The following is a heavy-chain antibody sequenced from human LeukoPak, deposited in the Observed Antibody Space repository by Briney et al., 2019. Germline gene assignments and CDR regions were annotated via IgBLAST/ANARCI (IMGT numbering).Heavy chain of an antibody. CDR2: LYYSGST. V-gene: IGHV4-59*01. D-gene: IGHD3-10*01. J-gene: IGHJ4*02. CDR1: GGSISNYY. Sequence: PSETLSLTCTVSGGSISNYYWIWIRQPPGKVLEWIGYLYYSGSTSYNSSLKSRVIISSDPSRNELSLKLSSVTAADTAVYYCARAAYYVSWSYPYYFDYWGRGTLVTVSS. CDR3: ARAAYYVSWSYPYYFDY.